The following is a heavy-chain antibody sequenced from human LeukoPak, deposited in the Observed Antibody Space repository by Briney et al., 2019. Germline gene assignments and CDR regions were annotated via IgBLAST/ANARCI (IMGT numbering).Heavy chain of an antibody. Sequence: ETVSLTCTVSGASISSYYWSWIGQPPGKGLEWIGDISYSGSSNYNLSLMSRVTVSVDTSKSQFSLKLSSVTAADTAVYYCARHNGRLEHTPLDYWGQGTLVTVSS. CDR3: ARHNGRLEHTPLDY. CDR1: GASISSYY. J-gene: IGHJ4*02. V-gene: IGHV4-59*08. D-gene: IGHD2-21*01. CDR2: ISYSGSS.